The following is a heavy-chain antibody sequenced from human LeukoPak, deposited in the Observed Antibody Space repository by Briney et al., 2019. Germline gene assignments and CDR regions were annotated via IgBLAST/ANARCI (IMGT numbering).Heavy chain of an antibody. Sequence: GGSLRLSCAASGFTFSSYSMNWVRQAPGKGLEWVSYISSSSGTIYYADSVKGRFTISRDNAKNSLYLQMNSLRAEDTAVYYCARGGSPIRGYYYYYGMDVWGQGTTVTVSS. D-gene: IGHD1-26*01. V-gene: IGHV3-48*01. J-gene: IGHJ6*02. CDR1: GFTFSSYS. CDR2: ISSSSGTI. CDR3: ARGGSPIRGYYYYYGMDV.